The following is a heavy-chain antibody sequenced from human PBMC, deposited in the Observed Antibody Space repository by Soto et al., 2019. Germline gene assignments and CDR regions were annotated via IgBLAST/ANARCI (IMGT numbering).Heavy chain of an antibody. CDR1: GFTFSSYA. V-gene: IGHV3-30-3*01. Sequence: GGSLRLSCAASGFTFSSYAMHWVRQAPGKGLEWVAVISYDGSNKYYADSVKGRFTISRDNSKNTLYLQMNSLRAEDTAVYYCARVQEVTIFGVFIGYYYGMDVWGQGTTVTVSS. J-gene: IGHJ6*02. D-gene: IGHD3-3*01. CDR3: ARVQEVTIFGVFIGYYYGMDV. CDR2: ISYDGSNK.